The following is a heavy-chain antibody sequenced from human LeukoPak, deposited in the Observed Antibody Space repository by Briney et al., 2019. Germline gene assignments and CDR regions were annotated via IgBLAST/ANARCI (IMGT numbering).Heavy chain of an antibody. V-gene: IGHV4-30-2*01. J-gene: IGHJ4*02. D-gene: IGHD4-23*01. Sequence: PSETLSLTCAVSGASISSGGYSWSWIRQPPGKVLEWIGYIYHSGNTYYHPSLNSRVSISVDRSKNQFSLKLSSVTAADTAVYFCARGDYGGTHFDYWGQGTLVTVSS. CDR1: GASISSGGYS. CDR2: IYHSGNT. CDR3: ARGDYGGTHFDY.